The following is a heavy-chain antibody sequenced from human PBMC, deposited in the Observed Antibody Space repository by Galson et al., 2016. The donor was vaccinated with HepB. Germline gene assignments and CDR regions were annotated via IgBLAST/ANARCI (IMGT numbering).Heavy chain of an antibody. CDR3: ARWQSGSPVN. CDR1: GFIFSDHY. CDR2: SKNKANGYTK. Sequence: SLRLSCAASGFIFSDHYMDWVRQAPGQGLEWLGRSKNKANGYTKAYAASGEGTFTISRDDSKKSLYLQMHSLKIEDTAVYYCARWQSGSPVNWGQGTLVTVSS. D-gene: IGHD1-26*01. J-gene: IGHJ4*02. V-gene: IGHV3-72*01.